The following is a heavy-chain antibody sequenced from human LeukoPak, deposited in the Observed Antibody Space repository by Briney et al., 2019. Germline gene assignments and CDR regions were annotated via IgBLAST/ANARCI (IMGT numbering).Heavy chain of an antibody. CDR2: ISWNRNNI. Sequence: PWGFLRISFAAPGFTGDDYAMHWGRPAPGKGPGWVSGISWNRNNIGYADSVKGRFTISRDNAKNSLYLQMNSLRAEDTALYYCAKGNTASTYYGMDVWGQGTTVTVSS. CDR1: GFTGDDYA. J-gene: IGHJ6*02. D-gene: IGHD4-17*01. V-gene: IGHV3-9*01. CDR3: AKGNTASTYYGMDV.